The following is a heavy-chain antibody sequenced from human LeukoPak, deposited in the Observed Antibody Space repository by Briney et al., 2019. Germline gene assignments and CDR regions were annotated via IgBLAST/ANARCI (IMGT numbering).Heavy chain of an antibody. D-gene: IGHD3-3*01. CDR1: GGSFSGYS. CDR2: IWHSGST. Sequence: PSETLRLTCAVYGGSFSGYSWSWIRQPPGKGLEWIGEIWHSGSTNYNPSLKSRVTISVDTSKNQFSLKLSSVTAADTAVYYCARELVDYDFWSGYYPKYYFDNRGPGNLVTVSS. J-gene: IGHJ4*01. V-gene: IGHV4-34*01. CDR3: ARELVDYDFWSGYYPKYYFDN.